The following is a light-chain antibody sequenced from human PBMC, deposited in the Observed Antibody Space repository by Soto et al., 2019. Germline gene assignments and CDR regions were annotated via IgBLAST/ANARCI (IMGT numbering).Light chain of an antibody. CDR2: DVS. V-gene: IGLV2-11*01. Sequence: SALTQPRSVSGSPGQSVTISCTGTSSDVGGYNYVSWYQQHPGKAPKLMIYDVSKRPSGVPDRFSGSKSGNTASLTISGLQAEDEADYYCCSYAGSSLVFGTGTQLTVL. CDR1: SSDVGGYNY. CDR3: CSYAGSSLV. J-gene: IGLJ1*01.